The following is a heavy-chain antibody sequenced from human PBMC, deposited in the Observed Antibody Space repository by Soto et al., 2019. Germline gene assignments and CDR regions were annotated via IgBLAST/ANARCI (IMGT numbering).Heavy chain of an antibody. D-gene: IGHD2-8*01. CDR3: ARHRLISYYFYYMDV. CDR2: IYYSGTT. Sequence: SETLSLTCPVSGGSINNANYYWGWIRQPPGKGLEWIGSIYYSGTTHYNPSLKSRVTIFVDLSTNQFSLKLSSVTAADTAVYYCARHRLISYYFYYMDVWGKGTTVTVSS. CDR1: GGSINNANYY. J-gene: IGHJ6*03. V-gene: IGHV4-39*01.